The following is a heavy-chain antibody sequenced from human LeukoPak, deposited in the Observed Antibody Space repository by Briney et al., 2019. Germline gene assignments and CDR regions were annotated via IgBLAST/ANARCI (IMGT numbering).Heavy chain of an antibody. D-gene: IGHD2-21*02. CDR2: ISSSSSYI. Sequence: GGSPRLSCAASGFTFSSYSMNWVRQAPGKGLEWVSSISSSSSYIYYADSVKGRFTISRDNAKNSLYLQMNSLRAEDTAVYYCARGGDYWEAAFDIWGQGTMVTVSS. CDR3: ARGGDYWEAAFDI. CDR1: GFTFSSYS. V-gene: IGHV3-21*01. J-gene: IGHJ3*02.